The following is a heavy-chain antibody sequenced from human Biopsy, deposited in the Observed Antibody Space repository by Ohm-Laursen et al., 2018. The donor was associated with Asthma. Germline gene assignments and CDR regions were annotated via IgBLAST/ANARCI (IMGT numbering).Heavy chain of an antibody. CDR3: AATGYSGYHYRT. Sequence: ASVKVSCKASGYPFTSFDLNWVRLAAGQGLEWMGWMNPRSGVTNFAPKFRGRISMTRDASISTAYLEMSSLRSDDTALYFCAATGYSGYHYRTWGQGTLVTVSS. D-gene: IGHD5-12*01. CDR1: GYPFTSFD. J-gene: IGHJ5*02. CDR2: MNPRSGVT. V-gene: IGHV1-8*02.